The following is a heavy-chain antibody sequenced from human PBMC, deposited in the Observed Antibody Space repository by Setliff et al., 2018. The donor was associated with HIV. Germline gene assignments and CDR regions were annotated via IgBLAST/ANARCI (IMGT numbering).Heavy chain of an antibody. CDR3: AREIWGQVAHVPYGMDV. CDR2: INHSGST. Sequence: PSETLSLTCTVSGGSISSSTYYWGWIRQPPGKGLEWIGEINHSGSTNYNPSLKSRVTMSVDTSKNQFSLKVRYVTAADTAIYYCAREIWGQVAHVPYGMDVWGQGTTVTVSS. CDR1: GGSISSSTYY. J-gene: IGHJ6*02. D-gene: IGHD5-12*01. V-gene: IGHV4-39*07.